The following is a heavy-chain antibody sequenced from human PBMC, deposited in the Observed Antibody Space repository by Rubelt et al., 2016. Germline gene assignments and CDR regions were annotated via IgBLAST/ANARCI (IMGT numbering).Heavy chain of an antibody. D-gene: IGHD3-10*01. Sequence: QVQLVQSGAEVKKPGASVKVSCKVSGYTLTELSMHWVRQAPGKGLEWMGWISAYNGNTNYAQKLPGRVTMTTDTSTSTAYMELRSLRSDDTAVYYCARCYGSGSYGNWFDPWGQGTLVTVSS. CDR2: ISAYNGNT. V-gene: IGHV1-18*01. CDR1: GYTLTELS. J-gene: IGHJ5*02. CDR3: ARCYGSGSYGNWFDP.